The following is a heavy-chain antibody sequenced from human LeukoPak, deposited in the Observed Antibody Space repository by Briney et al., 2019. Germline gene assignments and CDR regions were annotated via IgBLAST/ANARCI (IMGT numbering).Heavy chain of an antibody. Sequence: PSETLSLTCAVYGGSFSGYYWSWIRQPPGKGLEWIGEINHSGSTNYNPSLKSRVTISVDTSRNQFSLKLSSVTAADTAVYYCARGSIVVVPAAPSPNYYYYGMDVWGQGTTVTVSS. V-gene: IGHV4-34*01. D-gene: IGHD2-2*01. CDR2: INHSGST. CDR1: GGSFSGYY. J-gene: IGHJ6*02. CDR3: ARGSIVVVPAAPSPNYYYYGMDV.